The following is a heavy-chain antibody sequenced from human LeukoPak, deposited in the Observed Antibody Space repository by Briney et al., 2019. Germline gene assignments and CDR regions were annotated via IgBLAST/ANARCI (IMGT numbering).Heavy chain of an antibody. CDR1: GGSISSSGYY. Sequence: PSETLSLTCTVSGGSISSSGYYWGWIRQPPGKGLEWIGSIYYSGSTYYNPSLKSRVTISVDTSKNQFSLKLSSVTAADTAVYYCARQGVRNYDFDYWGQGTLVTVSS. J-gene: IGHJ4*02. CDR2: IYYSGST. V-gene: IGHV4-39*01. D-gene: IGHD3-22*01. CDR3: ARQGVRNYDFDY.